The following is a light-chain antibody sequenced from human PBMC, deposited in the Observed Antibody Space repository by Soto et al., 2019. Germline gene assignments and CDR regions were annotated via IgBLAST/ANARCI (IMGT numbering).Light chain of an antibody. Sequence: EIVLTQSPGTLSLSPGEGATLSCRASQSVDSRHLAWYQQKPGQAPRLLIYGAFSRATGIPERFSGGASGTDFTFTISRLEPEDFAVYYCQQYGTSPPLYTFGQGTKLEIK. CDR2: GAF. CDR3: QQYGTSPPLYT. V-gene: IGKV3-20*01. J-gene: IGKJ2*01. CDR1: QSVDSRH.